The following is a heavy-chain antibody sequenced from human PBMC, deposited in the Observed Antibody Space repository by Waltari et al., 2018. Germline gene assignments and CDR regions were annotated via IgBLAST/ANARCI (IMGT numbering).Heavy chain of an antibody. CDR2: IYTTGTT. CDR3: AREPSVAARSYWYFDL. CDR1: GGSIPTGNSY. Sequence: QVQLQESGPGLVKPSQTLSLICTVSGGSIPTGNSYCTWLRQPAGKGLEWIGRIYTTGTTTYNPSLRSRVTILVDTSNNHFSLRLSSVTAADTAVYYCAREPSVAARSYWYFDLWGRGTLVTVSS. D-gene: IGHD6-6*01. J-gene: IGHJ2*01. V-gene: IGHV4-61*02.